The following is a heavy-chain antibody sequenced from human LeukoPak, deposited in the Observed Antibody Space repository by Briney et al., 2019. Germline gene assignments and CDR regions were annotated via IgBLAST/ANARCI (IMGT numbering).Heavy chain of an antibody. D-gene: IGHD6-19*01. Sequence: ASVKVSCKASGGTFNNFAISWVRQAPGQGLEWMGWISAYNGNTNYAQRLQGRVTMTTDTSTSTAYMELRSLRSDDTAVYYCARTYSSGWYQFDYWGQGTLVTVSS. CDR3: ARTYSSGWYQFDY. J-gene: IGHJ4*02. CDR1: GGTFNNFA. V-gene: IGHV1-18*01. CDR2: ISAYNGNT.